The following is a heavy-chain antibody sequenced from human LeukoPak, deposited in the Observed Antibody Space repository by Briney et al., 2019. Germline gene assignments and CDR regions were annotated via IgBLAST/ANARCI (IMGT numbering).Heavy chain of an antibody. J-gene: IGHJ6*02. V-gene: IGHV1-58*01. Sequence: SVKVSCKASGFIFATSAVQWVRQARGQRLGWIGWIDVASGHTNYAQRFHERVSIIRDMSTSSAYMDLSSLRSEDTAVYYCAATSTVTSGGTYYGMDVRGQGTTVTVSS. CDR1: GFIFATSA. CDR2: IDVASGHT. D-gene: IGHD4-17*01. CDR3: AATSTVTSGGTYYGMDV.